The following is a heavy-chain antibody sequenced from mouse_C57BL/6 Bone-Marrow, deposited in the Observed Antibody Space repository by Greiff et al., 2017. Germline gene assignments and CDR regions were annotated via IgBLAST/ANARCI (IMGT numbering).Heavy chain of an antibody. D-gene: IGHD4-1*01. V-gene: IGHV5-17*01. Sequence: EVKLMESGGGLVKPGGSLKLSCAASGFTFSDYGMHWVRQAPEKGLEWVAYISSGSSTIYYADTVKGRFTISRDNAKNTLFLQMTSLRSEDTAMYYCAKHWEGYAMDYWGQGNSVTVSS. CDR2: ISSGSSTI. J-gene: IGHJ4*01. CDR3: AKHWEGYAMDY. CDR1: GFTFSDYG.